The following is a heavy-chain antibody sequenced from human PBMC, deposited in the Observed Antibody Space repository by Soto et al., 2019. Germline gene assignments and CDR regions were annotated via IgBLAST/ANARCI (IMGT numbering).Heavy chain of an antibody. CDR3: ARSSGNTPGNYGLDV. V-gene: IGHV1-2*04. CDR1: GYTFSDYY. CDR2: INPNSGGT. Sequence: GASVKVSCKASGYTFSDYYIHWVRLAPGQGLEWMGWINPNSGGTHYAQKFQAWVTMTRDPSISTAYMELSRLTSDDTAVYFCARSSGNTPGNYGLDVWGQGTTVTVSS. J-gene: IGHJ6*02. D-gene: IGHD1-26*01.